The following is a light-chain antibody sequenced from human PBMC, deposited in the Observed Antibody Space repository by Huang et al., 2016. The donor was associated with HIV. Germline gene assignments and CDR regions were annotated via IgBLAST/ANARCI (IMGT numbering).Light chain of an antibody. CDR2: GAS. J-gene: IGKJ3*01. V-gene: IGKV3-15*01. CDR1: QNIGDN. Sequence: EIVMTQSPATLSVSTGERATLSCRASQNIGDNLTWYQHKPGQDPRLLIYGASTRATGIPPMFSGSGTGTEFTLTISGLESEDFAVYYCQQFNNWPPRFTFGPGTTVDVK. CDR3: QQFNNWPPRFT.